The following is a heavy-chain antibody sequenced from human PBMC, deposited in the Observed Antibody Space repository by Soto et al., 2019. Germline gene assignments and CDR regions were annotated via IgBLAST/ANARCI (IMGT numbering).Heavy chain of an antibody. V-gene: IGHV1-69*01. D-gene: IGHD4-17*01. J-gene: IGHJ6*02. CDR2: IIPIFGRN. CDR1: GGTFSTYA. Sequence: QVQLVQSGAEVKKPGSSVKVSCNASGGTFSTYAISWVRQAPGQGLEWMGVIIPIFGRNNYAQKFQGRVTITADEATSTAYMELSSLRSEDTAVYYCARDSMHWVTTLRTHYAMDVWGQGTTVTVSS. CDR3: ARDSMHWVTTLRTHYAMDV.